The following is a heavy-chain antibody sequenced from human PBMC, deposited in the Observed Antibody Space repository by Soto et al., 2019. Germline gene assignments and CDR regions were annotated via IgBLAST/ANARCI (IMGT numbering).Heavy chain of an antibody. CDR3: AKDWVFLTMVRGVNPPHAFDI. D-gene: IGHD3-10*01. Sequence: QPGGSLRLSCVGSGFTFSSYAMSWVRQAPGKGLEWVSAISGSGGSTYYADSVKGRFTISRDNSENTLYLQMNSLRAEDTAVYYCAKDWVFLTMVRGVNPPHAFDIWGQGTMVTVSS. CDR1: GFTFSSYA. V-gene: IGHV3-23*01. CDR2: ISGSGGST. J-gene: IGHJ3*02.